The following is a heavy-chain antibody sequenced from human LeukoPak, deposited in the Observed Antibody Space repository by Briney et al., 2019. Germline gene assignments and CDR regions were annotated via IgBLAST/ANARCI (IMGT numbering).Heavy chain of an antibody. Sequence: SETLSLTCTVAGDSISSSSYYWDWIRQPPGKGLEWIGDIYHSGSTYYNPSLKSRVTISVDRSKNQFSLKLSSVTAADTAVYYCARLVDMLSSSLSVVPGGGWWFDPWGQGTLVTVSS. V-gene: IGHV4-39*07. CDR2: IYHSGST. CDR1: GDSISSSSYY. CDR3: ARLVDMLSSSLSVVPGGGWWFDP. J-gene: IGHJ5*02. D-gene: IGHD6-13*01.